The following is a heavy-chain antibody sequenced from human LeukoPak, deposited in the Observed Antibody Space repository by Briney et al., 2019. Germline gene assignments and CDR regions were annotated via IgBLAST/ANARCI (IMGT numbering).Heavy chain of an antibody. Sequence: ASVKVSCKASGYTFTSYGISWVRQAPGQGLEWMGWISGYNGNTKYAQKLQGRVTMTTDTSTSTAYMELRSLRSDDTAVYYCARDPRIDYYGSGSSTYGMDVWGQGTTVTVSS. J-gene: IGHJ6*02. V-gene: IGHV1-18*01. CDR3: ARDPRIDYYGSGSSTYGMDV. CDR1: GYTFTSYG. D-gene: IGHD3-10*01. CDR2: ISGYNGNT.